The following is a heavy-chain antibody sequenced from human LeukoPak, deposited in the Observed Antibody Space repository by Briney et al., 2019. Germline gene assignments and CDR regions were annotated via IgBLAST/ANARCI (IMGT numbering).Heavy chain of an antibody. J-gene: IGHJ4*02. CDR1: GGSISYYD. V-gene: IGHV4-59*01. CDR2: IYYSGST. Sequence: SETXXXTCTVSGGSISYYDCSWIRQPPGKGLEWIGDIYYSGSTNYNPSLKSRVTMSVDTSKNQFSLKLSSVTAADTAVYYCARVVRGTGYTDYWGQGTLVTVSS. CDR3: ARVVRGTGYTDY. D-gene: IGHD3-10*01.